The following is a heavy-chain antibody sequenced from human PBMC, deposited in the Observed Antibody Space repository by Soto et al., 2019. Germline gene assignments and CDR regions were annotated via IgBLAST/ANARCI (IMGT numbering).Heavy chain of an antibody. J-gene: IGHJ3*02. CDR2: IYPGDSDT. D-gene: IGHD2-15*01. CDR3: ARAPLGYCSGGSCYFDAFDI. V-gene: IGHV5-51*01. Sequence: HXEYLKISCKGSGYSFTSYWIGWVRQMPGKGLEWMGIIYPGDSDTRYSPSFQGQVTISADKSISTAYLQWSSLKASDTAMYYCARAPLGYCSGGSCYFDAFDIWGQGTMVTVSS. CDR1: GYSFTSYW.